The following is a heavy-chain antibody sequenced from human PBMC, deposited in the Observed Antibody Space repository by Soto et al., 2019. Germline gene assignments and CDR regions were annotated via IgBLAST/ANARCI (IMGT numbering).Heavy chain of an antibody. Sequence: XXTLSLPFAVYGGSFSGYYWPWIPQPPGKGLEWIGEINHSGSTNYTPSLKSRVTISVDRSKNQFSLKVRSVTPADTAVYYCARETYGDYVGYFDPWGQGILVTVSS. D-gene: IGHD4-17*01. V-gene: IGHV4-34*01. CDR1: GGSFSGYY. CDR2: INHSGST. CDR3: ARETYGDYVGYFDP. J-gene: IGHJ4*02.